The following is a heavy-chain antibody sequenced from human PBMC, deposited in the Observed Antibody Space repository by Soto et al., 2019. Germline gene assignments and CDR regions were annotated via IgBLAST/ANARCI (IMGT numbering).Heavy chain of an antibody. CDR3: AREILVGATYYFDY. CDR1: GFTFSSYL. CDR2: IKQDGSEK. J-gene: IGHJ4*02. D-gene: IGHD1-26*01. V-gene: IGHV3-7*05. Sequence: GGSLRLSCAASGFTFSSYLMSWARQAPGKGLEWVANIKQDGSEKYYVDSVKGRFTISRDNAKNSLYLQMNSLRAEDTAVYYCAREILVGATYYFDYWGQGTLVTVSS.